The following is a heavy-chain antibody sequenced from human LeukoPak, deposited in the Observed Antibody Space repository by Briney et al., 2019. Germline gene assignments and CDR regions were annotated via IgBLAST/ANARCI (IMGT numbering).Heavy chain of an antibody. CDR1: GYTFTGYY. CDR3: ARDPYFDWLLPHNWFDP. D-gene: IGHD3-9*01. Sequence: GASVKVSCKASGYTFTGYYMHWVRQAPGQGLEWMGWINPNSGGTNYAQKFQGRVTMTRDTSISTAYMELSSLRSEDTAVYYCARDPYFDWLLPHNWFDPWGQGTLVTVSS. CDR2: INPNSGGT. J-gene: IGHJ5*02. V-gene: IGHV1-2*02.